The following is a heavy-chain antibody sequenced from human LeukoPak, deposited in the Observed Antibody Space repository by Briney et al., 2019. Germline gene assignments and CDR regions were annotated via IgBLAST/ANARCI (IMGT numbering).Heavy chain of an antibody. V-gene: IGHV3-20*01. Sequence: GGSLRLSCAASGFTFDDYGMSWVRQAPGKGLEWVSGINWNGGSTGYADSVKGRFTISRDNAKNSLYLQMNSLRAEDTALYHCARDGGADFWSGYYPRWGQGTLVTVSS. D-gene: IGHD3-3*01. CDR3: ARDGGADFWSGYYPR. CDR1: GFTFDDYG. J-gene: IGHJ4*02. CDR2: INWNGGST.